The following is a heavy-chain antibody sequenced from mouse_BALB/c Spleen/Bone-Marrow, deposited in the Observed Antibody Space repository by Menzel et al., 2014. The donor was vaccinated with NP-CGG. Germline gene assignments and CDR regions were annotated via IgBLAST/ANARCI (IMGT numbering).Heavy chain of an antibody. CDR3: AAYFYSSSGFAY. V-gene: IGHV14-3*02. CDR2: IDPANGNT. J-gene: IGHJ3*01. D-gene: IGHD1-1*01. Sequence: EVQLQESGAELVKPGALDTLSCTASVFNIKETYMHWVKQRPEQGLAWMGRIDPANGNTKYDPKFQGKATITADTSSNTAYLQHSSMTSEDTTVYYCAAYFYSSSGFAYWGQGTLVTVSA. CDR1: VFNIKETY.